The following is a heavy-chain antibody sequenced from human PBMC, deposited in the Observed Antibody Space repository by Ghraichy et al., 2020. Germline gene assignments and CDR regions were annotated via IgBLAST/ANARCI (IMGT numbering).Heavy chain of an antibody. CDR3: AREGRDGYNQIDY. D-gene: IGHD5-24*01. Sequence: SETLSLTCTVSGGSINSYYWTWIRQPPGKGLEWIGFIYYSRSTEYNPSLKSRVTITVDTSKNQFSLKLSSVTAADTAVYYCAREGRDGYNQIDYWGQGTLVTVSS. CDR1: GGSINSYY. J-gene: IGHJ4*02. CDR2: IYYSRST. V-gene: IGHV4-59*01.